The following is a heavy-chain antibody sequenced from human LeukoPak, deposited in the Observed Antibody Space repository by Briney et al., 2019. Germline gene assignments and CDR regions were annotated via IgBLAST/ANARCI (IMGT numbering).Heavy chain of an antibody. V-gene: IGHV4-34*01. Sequence: PPETLSLTCAVYAGSFSAYFWSWIRQSPGKGLGWIEEIKHRGDGKYKSSLKSRVNISVDTSKTEFSLKVRSPTAADTYFYYCARGRKRSESCYFDYWGQGTLVTVSA. CDR3: ARGRKRSESCYFDY. J-gene: IGHJ4*03. CDR2: IKHRGDG. CDR1: AGSFSAYF.